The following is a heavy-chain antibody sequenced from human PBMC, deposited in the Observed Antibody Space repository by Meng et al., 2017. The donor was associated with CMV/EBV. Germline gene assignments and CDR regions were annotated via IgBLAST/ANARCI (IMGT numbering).Heavy chain of an antibody. J-gene: IGHJ4*02. CDR2: ISSSSSYI. CDR3: ARGDSGSYFDY. CDR1: GFTFSSYS. Sequence: SCAASGFTFSSYSMNWVRHAPGKGLEWVSSISSSSSYIYYADSVKGRFTISRDNAKNSLYLQMNSLRAEDTAVYYCARGDSGSYFDYWGQGTLVTVSS. D-gene: IGHD1-26*01. V-gene: IGHV3-21*01.